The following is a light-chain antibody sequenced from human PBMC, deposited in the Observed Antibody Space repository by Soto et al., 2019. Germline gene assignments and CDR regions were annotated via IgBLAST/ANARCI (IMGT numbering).Light chain of an antibody. Sequence: ELTQPPSVSVAPGKTARITCGGNNIGSKSVHWYQQKPGQAPVLVIYYDSDRPSGIPERFSGSNSGNTATLTISRVEAGDEADYYCQVWDSSSDHLTFGGGTKVTVL. V-gene: IGLV3-21*04. CDR3: QVWDSSSDHLT. J-gene: IGLJ2*01. CDR1: NIGSKS. CDR2: YDS.